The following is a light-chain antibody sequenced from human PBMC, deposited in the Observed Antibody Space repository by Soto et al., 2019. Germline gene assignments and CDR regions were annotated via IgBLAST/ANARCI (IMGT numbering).Light chain of an antibody. J-gene: IGLJ2*01. CDR3: SSYAGSNNPGL. CDR1: SSDVGGYNY. CDR2: EVS. Sequence: QSALTQPPSASGSPGQSVTLSCTGTSSDVGGYNYVSWYQQHPGKAPKFLIFEVSRRPSGVPDRVSGSKSGNTSSLTVSGLQADDEADYYCSSYAGSNNPGLFGGGTKLTVL. V-gene: IGLV2-8*01.